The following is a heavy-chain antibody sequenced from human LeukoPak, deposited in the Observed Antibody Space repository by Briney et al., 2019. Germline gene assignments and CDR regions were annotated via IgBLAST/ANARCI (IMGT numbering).Heavy chain of an antibody. CDR3: ARGYSSGWYGGY. V-gene: IGHV3-53*01. Sequence: GESLRLSCAASGFTVSYNYMSWVRQAPGKRLEWVSVIYSGGSTYYADSVKGRFTISRDNSKNTLYLQMNSLRAEDTAVYYCARGYSSGWYGGYWGQGTLVTVSS. CDR1: GFTVSYNY. CDR2: IYSGGST. D-gene: IGHD6-19*01. J-gene: IGHJ4*02.